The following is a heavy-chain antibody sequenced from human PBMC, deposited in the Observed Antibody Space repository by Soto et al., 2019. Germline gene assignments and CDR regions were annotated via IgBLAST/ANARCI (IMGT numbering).Heavy chain of an antibody. Sequence: EASVKVSCKASGYTFTIYYMHWVRQAPGQGLEWMGIINPSGGSTSYAQKFQGRVTMTRDTSTSTVYMELSSLRSEDTAVYYCARDHYDILTGYTAYYFDYWGQGTLVTVSS. D-gene: IGHD3-9*01. CDR1: GYTFTIYY. CDR3: ARDHYDILTGYTAYYFDY. J-gene: IGHJ4*02. CDR2: INPSGGST. V-gene: IGHV1-46*03.